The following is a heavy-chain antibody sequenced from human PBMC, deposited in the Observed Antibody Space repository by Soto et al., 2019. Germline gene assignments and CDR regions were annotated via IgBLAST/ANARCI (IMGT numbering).Heavy chain of an antibody. CDR1: GFSFSSYA. CDR3: ARHPERIAEIGWFDP. D-gene: IGHD6-13*01. J-gene: IGHJ5*02. CDR2: ISYDGSNK. V-gene: IGHV3-30-3*01. Sequence: GGSLRLSCAASGFSFSSYAMHWVRQAPGKGLEWVAVISYDGSNKYYADSVKGRFTISRDDSKNSLYLQMNSLRAEDTAVYYCARHPERIAEIGWFDPWGQGTLVTSPQ.